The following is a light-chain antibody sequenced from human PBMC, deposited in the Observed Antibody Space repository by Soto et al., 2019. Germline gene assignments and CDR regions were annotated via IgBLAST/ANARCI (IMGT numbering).Light chain of an antibody. J-gene: IGLJ3*02. Sequence: QSVLTQPPSASGTPGQRVTISFSGSTSNIGSNYVNWYQQLPGTAPKLLIYSNTQRPSGVPDRFSGSKSGPSASLAISGLQSEDEADYYCAAWDDSLNGWVFGGGTKLTVL. CDR2: SNT. CDR3: AAWDDSLNGWV. V-gene: IGLV1-44*01. CDR1: TSNIGSNY.